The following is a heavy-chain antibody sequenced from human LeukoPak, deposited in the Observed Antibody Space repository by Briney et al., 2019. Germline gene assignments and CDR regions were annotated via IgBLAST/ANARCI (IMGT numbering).Heavy chain of an antibody. CDR1: GFTFNIYR. CDR2: IRTSSET. CDR3: ARDQGHYYYYMDV. J-gene: IGHJ6*03. V-gene: IGHV3-48*01. Sequence: PGGSLRLSCVASGFTFNIYRMNWVRQAPDKGLEWLSYIRTSSETDYADSVRGRFTISRDNAKNSLYLQMNSLRAEDTAVYYCARDQGHYYYYMDVWGKGTTVTVSS.